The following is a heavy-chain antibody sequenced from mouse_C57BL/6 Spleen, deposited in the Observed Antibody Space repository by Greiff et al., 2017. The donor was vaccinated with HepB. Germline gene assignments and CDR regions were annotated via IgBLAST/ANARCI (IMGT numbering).Heavy chain of an antibody. J-gene: IGHJ2*01. CDR2: INPHYGTT. CDR3: AGDKLGQGYYFDY. D-gene: IGHD4-1*01. CDR1: GYSFTDYN. Sequence: QLQESGPELVKPGASVKISCKASGYSFTDYNMNWVKQSNGKSLEWIGVINPHYGTTSYNQKFKGKATLTVDQSYSTAYMQLNRLTSEDSAVYYGAGDKLGQGYYFDYWGQGTTLTVSS. V-gene: IGHV1-39*01.